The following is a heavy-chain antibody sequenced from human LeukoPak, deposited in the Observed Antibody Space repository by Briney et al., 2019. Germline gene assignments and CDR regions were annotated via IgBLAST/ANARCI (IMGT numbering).Heavy chain of an antibody. J-gene: IGHJ4*02. D-gene: IGHD6-13*01. CDR2: ISAYNGNT. CDR3: ARNTLPSSSWYPGY. Sequence: GASVKVSCKASGYTFTSYGISWVRQAPGQGLEWMGWISAYNGNTNYAQMLQGRVAMTTDTSTSTAYMELRSLRSDDTAVYYCARNTLPSSSWYPGYWGQGTLVTVSS. V-gene: IGHV1-18*01. CDR1: GYTFTSYG.